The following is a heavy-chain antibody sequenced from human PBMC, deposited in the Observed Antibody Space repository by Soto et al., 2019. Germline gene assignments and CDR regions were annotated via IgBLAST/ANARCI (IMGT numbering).Heavy chain of an antibody. CDR2: INPNSGVT. J-gene: IGHJ5*02. Sequence: ASVKVSCKASGYTFTAYYMHWVRQAPGQGLEWMGWINPNSGVTNYAQKFQGRVTMTRDTSISTVYMDLSSLISDDTAVYFCARGGLVVANWFDPWGQGTLVTVSS. CDR1: GYTFTAYY. CDR3: ARGGLVVANWFDP. V-gene: IGHV1-2*02. D-gene: IGHD2-15*01.